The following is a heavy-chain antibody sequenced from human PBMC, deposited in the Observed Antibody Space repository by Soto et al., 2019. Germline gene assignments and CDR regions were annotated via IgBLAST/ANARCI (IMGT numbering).Heavy chain of an antibody. CDR2: IHYSGST. Sequence: SETLSLTCTVSGGSINSYYWSWIRQPPGKGLEWIGYIHYSGSTNYNPSLKSRVTMSVDTSKNQLSLKLSSVTAADTAVYYCARHSLIYYVFAYWGQGTQVTGYS. CDR1: GGSINSYY. J-gene: IGHJ4*02. V-gene: IGHV4-59*08. D-gene: IGHD1-26*01. CDR3: ARHSLIYYVFAY.